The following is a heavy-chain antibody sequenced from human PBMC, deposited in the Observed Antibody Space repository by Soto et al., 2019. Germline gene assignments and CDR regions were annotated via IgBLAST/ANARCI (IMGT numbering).Heavy chain of an antibody. D-gene: IGHD3-10*01. J-gene: IGHJ4*02. CDR2: ISPYNGDT. CDR3: ASTRSYGSGRPFDY. Sequence: QVQVVQSGAEVKKPGASVKVSCKSSGYTFTTYGISWVRQAPGQGLEWMGWISPYNGDTKYAQKLQGRVTMTTDTSTSTGYMELRSLTSDDTAVYYCASTRSYGSGRPFDYWGQGTLVTVSS. CDR1: GYTFTTYG. V-gene: IGHV1-18*04.